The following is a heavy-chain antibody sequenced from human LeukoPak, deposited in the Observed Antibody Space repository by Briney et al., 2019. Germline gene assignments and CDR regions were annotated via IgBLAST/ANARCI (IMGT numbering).Heavy chain of an antibody. CDR1: GGTFSSYA. V-gene: IGHV1-69*05. J-gene: IGHJ6*03. CDR2: IIPIFGTA. Sequence: ASLKVSCKASGGTFSSYAISWVRQAPGQGLEWMGGIIPIFGTANYAQKFQCRVTITTDESTSTAYMELSSLRSEDTAVYYCARVRPYYYYMDVWGKGTTVTVSS. CDR3: ARVRPYYYYMDV.